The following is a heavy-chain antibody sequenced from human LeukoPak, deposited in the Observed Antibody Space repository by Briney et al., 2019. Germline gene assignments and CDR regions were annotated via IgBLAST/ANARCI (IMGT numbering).Heavy chain of an antibody. Sequence: GGSLRLSCAASGFAFGAYTINWVRQAPGKGLEWVSCIFSRSESILYADSVKGRFTISRDNTKNLLYLQMDSLRVEDTAVYYCARDFFHSSESRPFDYWGQGTLVTVSS. V-gene: IGHV3-21*06. CDR2: IFSRSESI. D-gene: IGHD3-22*01. CDR3: ARDFFHSSESRPFDY. CDR1: GFAFGAYT. J-gene: IGHJ4*02.